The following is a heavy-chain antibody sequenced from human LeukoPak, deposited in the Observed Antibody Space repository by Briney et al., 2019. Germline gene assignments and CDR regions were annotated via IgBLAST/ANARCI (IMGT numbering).Heavy chain of an antibody. CDR2: IYDSGST. D-gene: IGHD3-22*01. V-gene: IGHV4-39*01. CDR3: ARHAHYYDSSGYYLDWFDP. Sequence: SETLSLTCTVSGGSIRSSYYYWGWIRQPPGKGLEWIGSIYDSGSTYYNPSLKSRVTISVDTSKNQFSLKLSSVTAADTAVYYCARHAHYYDSSGYYLDWFDPWGQGTLVTVSS. J-gene: IGHJ5*02. CDR1: GGSIRSSYYY.